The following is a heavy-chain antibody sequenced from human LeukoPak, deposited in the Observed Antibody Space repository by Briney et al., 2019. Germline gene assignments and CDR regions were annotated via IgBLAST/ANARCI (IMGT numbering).Heavy chain of an antibody. Sequence: SETLSLTCTVSGGSISNYYWCWIRQPPGKGLEWIGYIHYRGSTNYNPSLKSRVTISVDTSKNQFSLRLSSVTAADTAVYYCAREVGGWLNAWGQGTLVTVSS. CDR3: AREVGGWLNA. D-gene: IGHD3-22*01. J-gene: IGHJ4*02. V-gene: IGHV4-59*01. CDR1: GGSISNYY. CDR2: IHYRGST.